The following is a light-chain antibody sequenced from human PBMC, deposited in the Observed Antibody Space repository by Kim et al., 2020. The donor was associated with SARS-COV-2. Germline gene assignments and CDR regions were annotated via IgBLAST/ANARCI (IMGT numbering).Light chain of an antibody. Sequence: GQSVTIPCTGTSSDVGSYNYVSWYQQHPGKAPKVMIYDVSKRPSGVPDRFSGSKSGNTASLTISGLQADDEAEYYCCSYAGTFTSLFGGGTQLTVL. CDR1: SSDVGSYNY. CDR3: CSYAGTFTSL. V-gene: IGLV2-11*03. CDR2: DVS. J-gene: IGLJ2*01.